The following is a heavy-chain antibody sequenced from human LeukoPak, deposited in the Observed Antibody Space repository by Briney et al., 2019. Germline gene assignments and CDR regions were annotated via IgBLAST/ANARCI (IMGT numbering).Heavy chain of an antibody. Sequence: PSETLSLTCTVSGGSVSSGNYYWSWIRQPPGKGLEWIGYIYYSGSTNYNPSLKSRVTISVGTSKNQFSLKLSSVTAADTAVYYCARDSSPHCSSTSYYRGYWGQGTLVTVSS. J-gene: IGHJ4*02. CDR2: IYYSGST. CDR3: ARDSSPHCSSTSYYRGY. CDR1: GGSVSSGNYY. V-gene: IGHV4-61*01. D-gene: IGHD2-2*02.